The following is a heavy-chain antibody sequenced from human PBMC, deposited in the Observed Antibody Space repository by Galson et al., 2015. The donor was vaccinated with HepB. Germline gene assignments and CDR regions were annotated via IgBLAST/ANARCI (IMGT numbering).Heavy chain of an antibody. CDR3: ARDLGSWAFDY. Sequence: SLRLSCAASGFTVSSNYMTWVRQAPGKGLEWGSVIYRGGSANYADSVKGRSTISRDISRNTLYLQMNSLRGEDTAVYYCARDLGSWAFDYWGQGTLVTVSS. J-gene: IGHJ4*02. CDR2: IYRGGSA. V-gene: IGHV3-66*01. CDR1: GFTVSSNY. D-gene: IGHD6-6*01.